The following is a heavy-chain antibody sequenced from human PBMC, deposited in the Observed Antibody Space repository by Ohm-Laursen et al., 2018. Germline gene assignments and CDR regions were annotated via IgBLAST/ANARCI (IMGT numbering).Heavy chain of an antibody. CDR3: ARVSQGYSYGYADY. Sequence: SLRLSCAASGFTFSSYSMNWVRQAPGKGLEWVSSISSSSYIYYADSVKGRFTISRDNAKNSLYLQMNSLRAEDTAVYYCARVSQGYSYGYADYWGQGTLVTVSS. V-gene: IGHV3-21*01. J-gene: IGHJ4*02. CDR1: GFTFSSYS. CDR2: ISSSSYI. D-gene: IGHD5-18*01.